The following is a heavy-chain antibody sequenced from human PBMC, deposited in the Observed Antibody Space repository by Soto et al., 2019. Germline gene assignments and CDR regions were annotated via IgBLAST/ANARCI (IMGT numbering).Heavy chain of an antibody. CDR2: IKSKGHGGTT. Sequence: NPFGSLRLSFEGSCFAFSNAWINWVLPTPVNGLEWVGLIKSKGHGGTTDFAAPVRGRFAISRDDSRNLVYMQMNSLNTEDTAVYYCTTDSYTSVIVVRFDYWGHGTLVTVSS. CDR3: TTDSYTSVIVVRFDY. D-gene: IGHD3-22*01. V-gene: IGHV3-15*07. CDR1: CFAFSNAW. J-gene: IGHJ4*01.